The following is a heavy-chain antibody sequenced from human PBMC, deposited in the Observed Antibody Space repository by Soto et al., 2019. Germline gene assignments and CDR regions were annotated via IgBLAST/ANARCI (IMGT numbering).Heavy chain of an antibody. CDR3: ERPSHSESYYWAFDI. Sequence: GESRKIACKGSGYSFPNDWIGWVRQMPGKGLEWMGRIYPDDSDTRYSPSFQGLVTISADKDITTAYLQWSSLKASDTAMYYCERPSHSESYYWAFDIWGRGTMVTVSS. J-gene: IGHJ3*02. CDR2: IYPDDSDT. CDR1: GYSFPNDW. D-gene: IGHD1-26*01. V-gene: IGHV5-51*01.